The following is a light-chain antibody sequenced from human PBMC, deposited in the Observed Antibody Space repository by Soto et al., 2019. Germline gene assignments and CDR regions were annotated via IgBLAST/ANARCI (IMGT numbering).Light chain of an antibody. CDR1: QSISSSY. CDR3: QQYGSSPRT. CDR2: GAS. J-gene: IGKJ1*01. V-gene: IGKV3-20*01. Sequence: EIVLTQSPGTLSLSPGKRATLSCRASQSISSSYLAWCQQRPGQAPRLLIYGASSRATGIPDRFSGSGSGTEFTLTISRLEPEDFAVYYCQQYGSSPRTFGQGTKVDIK.